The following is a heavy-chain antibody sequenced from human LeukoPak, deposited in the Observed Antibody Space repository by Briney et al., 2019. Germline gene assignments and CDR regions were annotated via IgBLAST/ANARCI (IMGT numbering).Heavy chain of an antibody. D-gene: IGHD4-11*01. CDR2: IKEDAGKE. Sequence: GGALRLSCAASGITFSISWMTWVRQAPGKGLEWLANIKEDAGKENYVDCVKGRFTMSRENAKNSVYLQLNSLRVEETALYYCARDRAYNVFDIWGQGKMVTVSS. CDR3: ARDRAYNVFDI. V-gene: IGHV3-7*01. J-gene: IGHJ3*02. CDR1: GITFSISW.